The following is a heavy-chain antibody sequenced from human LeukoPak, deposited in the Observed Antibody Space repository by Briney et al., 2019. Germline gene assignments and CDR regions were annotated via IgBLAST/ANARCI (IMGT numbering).Heavy chain of an antibody. D-gene: IGHD6-13*01. J-gene: IGHJ4*02. CDR3: ARGAAGTYYFDY. CDR1: GYTFTGYY. V-gene: IGHV1-2*02. CDR2: INPNSGGT. Sequence: ASVKVSCKASGYTFTGYYMHWVRQAPGQGVEWMGWINPNSGGTNYAQKFQGRVTMTRDTSISTAYMELSRLRSDDTAVYYCARGAAGTYYFDYWGQGTLVTVSS.